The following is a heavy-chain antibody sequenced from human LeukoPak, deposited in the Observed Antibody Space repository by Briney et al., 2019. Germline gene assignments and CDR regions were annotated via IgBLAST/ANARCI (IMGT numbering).Heavy chain of an antibody. D-gene: IGHD5-18*01. CDR1: GSNFGNYY. CDR2: IKEDGSEK. V-gene: IGHV3-7*03. Sequence: GGSLRLSCAASGSNFGNYYVSWVRQAPGKGLEWVANIKEDGSEKYYVDSVKGRFTISRDSAKNSLYLQMNSLRVEDTAVYYCARDHNYGSDYWGQGTLVTVSS. J-gene: IGHJ4*02. CDR3: ARDHNYGSDY.